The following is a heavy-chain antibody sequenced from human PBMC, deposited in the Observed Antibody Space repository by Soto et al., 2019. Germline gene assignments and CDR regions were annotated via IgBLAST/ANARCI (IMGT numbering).Heavy chain of an antibody. D-gene: IGHD2-15*01. CDR2: IWFDGTTK. CDR3: ARDRLWNGGSCYSGFDN. CDR1: GFTFSDYG. V-gene: IGHV3-33*01. Sequence: QVQLVESGGGVVQPGRSLRLSCAASGFTFSDYGMHWVRQAPGKGLEWVAVIWFDGTTKYSADSEKVRFTISRDNSKNTLYMKLGGLRDEDTALYHCARDRLWNGGSCYSGFDNWGQGTLVTVSS. J-gene: IGHJ4*02.